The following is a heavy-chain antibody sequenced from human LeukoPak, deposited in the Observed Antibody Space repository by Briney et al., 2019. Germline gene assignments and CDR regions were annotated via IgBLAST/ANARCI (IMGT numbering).Heavy chain of an antibody. V-gene: IGHV3-23*01. CDR2: IRGNGDT. D-gene: IGHD2-2*03. J-gene: IGHJ4*02. CDR1: GFSFSSNA. CDR3: ARASWISSADAVW. Sequence: GGSLRLSCAASGFSFSSNAMSWVRQAPARGLEWVSSIRGNGDTLYADSVKGRFTISTDDSRNTVYLHLNNLRVRDSAVYYCARASWISSADAVWWSQGTLVTVYS.